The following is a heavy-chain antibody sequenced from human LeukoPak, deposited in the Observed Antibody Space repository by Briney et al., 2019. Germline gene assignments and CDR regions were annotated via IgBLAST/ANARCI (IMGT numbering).Heavy chain of an antibody. D-gene: IGHD4-17*01. CDR1: DGSISSSSFY. CDR2: IYYSDIT. Sequence: SETLCLTCTVSDGSISSSSFYWVWVRQPPGKGPEWIASIYYSDITYDNPSLESRVSISVDPSKNHFSLKVSSVTAADTAVYYCASGTFDDYGDYDRGDFFDHWGQGTLVTVSS. J-gene: IGHJ4*02. V-gene: IGHV4-39*02. CDR3: ASGTFDDYGDYDRGDFFDH.